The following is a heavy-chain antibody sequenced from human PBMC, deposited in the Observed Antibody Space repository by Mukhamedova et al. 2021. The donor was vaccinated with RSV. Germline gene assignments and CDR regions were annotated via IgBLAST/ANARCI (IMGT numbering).Heavy chain of an antibody. D-gene: IGHD1-26*01. Sequence: RVTVSLDTSKNQFSLNLNSVTAADTAVYYCARGVGWDLLMDYWGQGILVTVSS. CDR3: ARGVGWDLLMDY. V-gene: IGHV4-39*07. J-gene: IGHJ4*02.